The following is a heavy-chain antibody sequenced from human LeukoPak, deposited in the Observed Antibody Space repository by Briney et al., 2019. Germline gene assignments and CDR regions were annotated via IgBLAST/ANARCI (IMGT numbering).Heavy chain of an antibody. V-gene: IGHV3-23*01. CDR2: ISGSGGST. CDR3: AKAGSLVRGVSPRPHDYYYGMDV. D-gene: IGHD3-10*01. CDR1: GFTFSSYA. Sequence: PGGSLRLSCAASGFTFSSYAMSWVRQAPGKGLEWVSAISGSGGSTYYADSVKGRFTISRDNSKNTLYLQMNSLRAEDTAVYYCAKAGSLVRGVSPRPHDYYYGMDVWGQGTTVTVSS. J-gene: IGHJ6*02.